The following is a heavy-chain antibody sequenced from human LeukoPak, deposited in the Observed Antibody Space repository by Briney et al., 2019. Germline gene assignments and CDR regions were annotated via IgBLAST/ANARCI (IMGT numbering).Heavy chain of an antibody. V-gene: IGHV4-4*07. Sequence: KPSETLSLTCTVSGGSISSYYWSWIRQPAGKGLEWIGRIYTSGSTNYNPSLKRRVTMSVDTSKNQFSLKLSSVTAADTAVYYCATVGGSYFSGAFDIWGQGTMVTVSS. CDR1: GGSISSYY. D-gene: IGHD1-26*01. CDR3: ATVGGSYFSGAFDI. J-gene: IGHJ3*02. CDR2: IYTSGST.